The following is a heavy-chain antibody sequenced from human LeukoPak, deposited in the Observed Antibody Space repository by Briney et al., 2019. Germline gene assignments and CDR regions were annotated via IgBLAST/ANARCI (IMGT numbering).Heavy chain of an antibody. J-gene: IGHJ5*02. D-gene: IGHD6-19*01. CDR3: ARDLIAVAGTVP. V-gene: IGHV3-21*01. CDR1: GFTFSSYS. CDR2: ISSSSSYI. Sequence: GGSLRLSCAASGFTFSSYSMNWVRQAPGKGLEWVSSISSSSSYIYYADSVKGRFTISRDNAKNSLYLQMNSLRAEDTAVYYCARDLIAVAGTVPWGQGTLVTVSS.